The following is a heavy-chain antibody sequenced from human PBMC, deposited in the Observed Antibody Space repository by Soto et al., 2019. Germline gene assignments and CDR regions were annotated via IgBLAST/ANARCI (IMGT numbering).Heavy chain of an antibody. CDR2: IYHSGST. J-gene: IGHJ4*02. CDR3: ARGIAVAGCFDY. D-gene: IGHD6-19*01. V-gene: IGHV4-4*02. CDR1: SGSISSSNW. Sequence: PSETLSLTCAVSSGSISSSNWWSWVRQPPGKGLKWIGEIYHSGSTNYNPSLKSRVTISVDKSKNQFSLKLSSVTAADTAVYYCARGIAVAGCFDYWGQGTLVTVSS.